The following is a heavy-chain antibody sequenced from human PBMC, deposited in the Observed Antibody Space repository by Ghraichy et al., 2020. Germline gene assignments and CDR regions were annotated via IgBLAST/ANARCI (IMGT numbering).Heavy chain of an antibody. V-gene: IGHV4-61*01. CDR3: ARLRRSAYFDY. D-gene: IGHD3-3*01. J-gene: IGHJ4*02. Sequence: SETLSLTCTVSGGSVSSGSYYWSWIRQPPGKGLEWIGYIYYSGSTNYNPSLKSRVTISVDTSKNQFSLKLSSVTAADTAVYYCARLRRSAYFDYWGQGTLVTVSS. CDR1: GGSVSSGSYY. CDR2: IYYSGST.